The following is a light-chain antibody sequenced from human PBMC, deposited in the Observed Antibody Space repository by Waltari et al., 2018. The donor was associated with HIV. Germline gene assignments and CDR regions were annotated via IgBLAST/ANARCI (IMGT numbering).Light chain of an antibody. CDR3: QKYNDPART. CDR2: GAS. J-gene: IGKJ4*01. CDR1: QGIRHD. Sequence: DLPMTPSPSSLSESVGDRFTITCQASQGIRHDLDWYQQKPGKAPKRLIYGASLLYPGVPSRFSGSGSGTYFTLTISRLQPEDIATYYCQKYNDPARTFGGGTKVQI. V-gene: IGKV1-33*01.